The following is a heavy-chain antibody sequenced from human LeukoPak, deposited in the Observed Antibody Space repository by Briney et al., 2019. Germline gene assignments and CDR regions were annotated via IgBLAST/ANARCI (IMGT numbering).Heavy chain of an antibody. CDR2: IYYSGST. D-gene: IGHD3-10*01. V-gene: IGHV4-59*01. J-gene: IGHJ4*02. CDR1: GGSISNYY. CDR3: ASGEVTFDY. Sequence: ETLSLTCTFSGGSISNYYWSWIRQPPGKGLEWIGYIYYSGSTNYNPSLKSRVSISLDTSKNHFSLKLSSVTAADTAVYYCASGEVTFDYWGQGTLVTVSS.